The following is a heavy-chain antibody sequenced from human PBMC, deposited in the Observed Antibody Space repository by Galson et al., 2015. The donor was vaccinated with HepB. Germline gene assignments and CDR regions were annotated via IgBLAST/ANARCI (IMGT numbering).Heavy chain of an antibody. J-gene: IGHJ3*02. CDR1: GDSVSNNHVA. Sequence: CAISGDSVSNNHVAWNWIRQSPSRGLEWLGRTYRGSNQYAASMRGRIAINSDTSTNQFSLQLSSVTPEDTGLYSCARGAYSSFDIWGQGTMVTVSS. V-gene: IGHV6-1*01. CDR3: ARGAYSSFDI. D-gene: IGHD2-15*01. CDR2: TYRGSN.